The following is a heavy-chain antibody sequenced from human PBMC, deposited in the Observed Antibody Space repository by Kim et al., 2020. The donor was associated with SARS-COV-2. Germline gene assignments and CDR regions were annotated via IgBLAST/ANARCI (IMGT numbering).Heavy chain of an antibody. V-gene: IGHV6-1*01. CDR3: ARGLADTDQGGMDV. D-gene: IGHD6-19*01. Sequence: SQTLSLTCDISGDSVLSNRAAWHWIRQSPSRGLEWLGRTFYRSKWYNDYAVSVKSRITINPDISKNQFSLQLNSVTPEDTAVYYCARGLADTDQGGMDVWGQGTTVTVSS. CDR1: GDSVLSNRAA. CDR2: TFYRSKWYN. J-gene: IGHJ6*02.